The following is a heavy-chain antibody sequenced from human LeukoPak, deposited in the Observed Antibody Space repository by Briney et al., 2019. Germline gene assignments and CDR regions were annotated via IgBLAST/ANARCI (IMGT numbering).Heavy chain of an antibody. V-gene: IGHV3-74*01. D-gene: IGHD6-13*01. CDR2: IKTDGSIT. J-gene: IGHJ5*02. CDR3: AHPTEYSSSWYGNWFDP. CDR1: GFSFSVYW. Sequence: GGSLRLSCAASGFSFSVYWMHWVRQAPGKGPVWVSRIKTDGSITDYADSVKGRFTISRDNAKNTLYLQMNSLRAEDTAVYYCAHPTEYSSSWYGNWFDPWGQGTLVTVSS.